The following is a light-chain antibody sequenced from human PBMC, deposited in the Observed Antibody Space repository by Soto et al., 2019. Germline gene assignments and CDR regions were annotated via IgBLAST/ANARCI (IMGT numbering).Light chain of an antibody. J-gene: IGKJ1*01. Sequence: DIQMTQSPSTLSASVGDRVTITCRASQTIGSWLVWYQQKPGKAPKLLIYKASTLESGVPSRFSGSGSGTEFTLTISSLQPDDFATYYCQQYNRYSRTFGQGTNVELK. CDR3: QQYNRYSRT. CDR1: QTIGSW. V-gene: IGKV1-5*03. CDR2: KAS.